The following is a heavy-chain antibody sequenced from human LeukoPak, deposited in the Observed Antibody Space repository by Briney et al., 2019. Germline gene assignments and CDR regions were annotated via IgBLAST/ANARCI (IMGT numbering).Heavy chain of an antibody. CDR1: GFTFSSYA. V-gene: IGHV3-23*01. CDR3: AKIDGGPTVTRYFDY. D-gene: IGHD4-17*01. CDR2: ISGSGGST. Sequence: GGSLRLSCAASGFTFSSYAMSWVRQAPGKGLEWVSAISGSGGSTYYADSVKGRFTISRDNSKNTLYLQMNSLRAEDTAVYYSAKIDGGPTVTRYFDYWGQGTLVTVSS. J-gene: IGHJ4*02.